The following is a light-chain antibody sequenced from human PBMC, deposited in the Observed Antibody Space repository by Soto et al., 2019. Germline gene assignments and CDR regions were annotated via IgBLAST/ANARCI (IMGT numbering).Light chain of an antibody. J-gene: IGLJ3*02. CDR3: QSYDNILSASV. CDR2: GNS. CDR1: SSNIGAGFD. V-gene: IGLV1-40*01. Sequence: QPVLTQPPSVSGAPGQRVTISCTGSSSNIGAGFDVHWYQQLPGTAPKLLIYGNSNRPSGVPDRFSGSKSGTSASLAITGLQAEDEADYYCQSYDNILSASVFGGGTKVTVL.